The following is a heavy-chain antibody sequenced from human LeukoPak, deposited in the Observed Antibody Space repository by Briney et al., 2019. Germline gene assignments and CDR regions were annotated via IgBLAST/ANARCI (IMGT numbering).Heavy chain of an antibody. CDR1: GFTFSSYD. D-gene: IGHD2-15*01. CDR2: IGTAGDT. J-gene: IGHJ6*02. CDR3: ARGSVGYGMDV. Sequence: PGGSLRLSCAASGFTFSSYDMHWVRQATGKGLEWVSAIGTAGDTYYPGSVKGRFTISRENAKNSLYLQMNSLRAGDTAVYYCARGSVGYGMDVWGQGTTVTVSS. V-gene: IGHV3-13*01.